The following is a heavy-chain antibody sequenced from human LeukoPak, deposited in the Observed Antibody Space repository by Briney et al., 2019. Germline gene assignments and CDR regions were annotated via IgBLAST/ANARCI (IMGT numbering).Heavy chain of an antibody. CDR2: IIPIFGTA. V-gene: IGHV1-69*13. D-gene: IGHD1-14*01. CDR1: GGTFSSYA. J-gene: IGHJ4*02. Sequence: EASVKVSCKASGGTFSSYAISWVRQAPGQGLEWMGGIIPIFGTANYAQKFQGRVTITADESTSTAYMELSSLRSEDTAVYYCARGPRNQEDYYFDYWGQGTLATVSS. CDR3: ARGPRNQEDYYFDY.